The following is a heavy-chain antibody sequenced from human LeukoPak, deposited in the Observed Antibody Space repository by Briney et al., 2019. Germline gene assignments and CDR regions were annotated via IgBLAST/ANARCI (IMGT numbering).Heavy chain of an antibody. Sequence: SVKVSCKASGGTFSSYVISWVRQAPGQGLEWMGGIIPIFGTANYAQKFQGRVTITTDESTSTAYMELSSLRSEDTAVYYCAVNDYYGSGSYYWIFDYWGQGTLVTVSS. CDR1: GGTFSSYV. J-gene: IGHJ4*02. CDR2: IIPIFGTA. V-gene: IGHV1-69*05. CDR3: AVNDYYGSGSYYWIFDY. D-gene: IGHD3-10*01.